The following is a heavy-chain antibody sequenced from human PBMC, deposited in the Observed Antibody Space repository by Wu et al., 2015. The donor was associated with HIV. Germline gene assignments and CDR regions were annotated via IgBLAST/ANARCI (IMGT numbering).Heavy chain of an antibody. CDR3: ARRPERILEWTSWLGFDP. J-gene: IGHJ5*02. V-gene: IGHV1-69*13. CDR2: IIPIFGTA. Sequence: QIQLAQSGPEMKKPGASVKVSCKASGGTFSSYAISWVRQAPGQGLEWMGGIIPIFGTANYAQKFQGRVTITADESTSTAYMELSSLRSEDTAVYYCARRPERILEWTSWLGFDPVGPGNPGHRLL. CDR1: GGTFSSYA. D-gene: IGHD3-3*01.